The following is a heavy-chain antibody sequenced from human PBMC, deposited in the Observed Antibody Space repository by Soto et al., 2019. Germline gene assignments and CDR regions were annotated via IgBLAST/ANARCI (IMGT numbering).Heavy chain of an antibody. Sequence: PSETLSLTCGVSGGSIISSHWWGWVRQAPGKGLEWIGEIYHSGSTNYNPSLKSRITMSVDKSKNQFSVNLSSVTAADTAVYYCVRDADETAIVPAPWLVWGRGTMVTVSS. CDR1: GGSIISSHW. CDR2: IYHSGST. V-gene: IGHV4-4*02. J-gene: IGHJ6*02. D-gene: IGHD2-21*02. CDR3: VRDADETAIVPAPWLV.